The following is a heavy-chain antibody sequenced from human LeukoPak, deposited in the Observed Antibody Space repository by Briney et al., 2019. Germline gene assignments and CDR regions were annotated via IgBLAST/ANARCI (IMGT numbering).Heavy chain of an antibody. V-gene: IGHV3-9*01. J-gene: IGHJ4*02. CDR2: ISWNSGSI. Sequence: GRSLRLSCAASGFTFDDYAMHWVRQAPGKGLEWVSGISWNSGSIGYADSVKGRFTISRDNAKNSLYLQMNSLRAEDTAVYYCARQSSGGDYWGQGTLVTVSS. CDR1: GFTFDDYA. CDR3: ARQSSGGDY. D-gene: IGHD6-19*01.